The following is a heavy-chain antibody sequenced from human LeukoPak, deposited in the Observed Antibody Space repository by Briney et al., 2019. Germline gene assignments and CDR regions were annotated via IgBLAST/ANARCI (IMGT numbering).Heavy chain of an antibody. J-gene: IGHJ3*02. Sequence: GGSLRLSCAASGFTFSGYWMHWVRQAPGKGLVWVSRINSDGSDTIYADSVKGRFTISRDNAKSTLYLQMNSLRAEDTSVFYCARGGDNHGFDIWGQGTMVTVSS. CDR2: INSDGSDT. D-gene: IGHD1-14*01. CDR1: GFTFSGYW. V-gene: IGHV3-74*01. CDR3: ARGGDNHGFDI.